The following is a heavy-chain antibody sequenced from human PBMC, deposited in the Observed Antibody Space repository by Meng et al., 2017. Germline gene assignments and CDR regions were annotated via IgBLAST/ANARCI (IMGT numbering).Heavy chain of an antibody. V-gene: IGHV1-46*01. CDR3: ARFIGVTFGGVIDAFDI. D-gene: IGHD3-16*01. Sequence: ASVKVSCKASGYTFTSYSISWVRQAPGQGLEWMGIINPSGGSTSYAQKFQGRVTMTRDTSTSTVYMELSSLGSEDTAVYYCARFIGVTFGGVIDAFDIWGQGTMVTVSS. CDR2: INPSGGST. CDR1: GYTFTSYS. J-gene: IGHJ3*02.